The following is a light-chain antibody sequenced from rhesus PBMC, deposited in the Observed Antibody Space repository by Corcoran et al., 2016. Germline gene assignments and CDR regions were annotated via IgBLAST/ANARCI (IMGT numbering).Light chain of an antibody. CDR1: QGITND. CDR2: GAS. Sequence: DIQMTQSPSSLSASVGDRVTITCRASQGITNDLAWYQQKPGETPKLLIYGASSLQIGIPSRFSGSGSGTEFTLTISSLQPEEFATFYWQHYYSNPRTFGQGTKVEIK. CDR3: QHYYSNPRT. J-gene: IGKJ1*01. V-gene: IGKV1-33*02.